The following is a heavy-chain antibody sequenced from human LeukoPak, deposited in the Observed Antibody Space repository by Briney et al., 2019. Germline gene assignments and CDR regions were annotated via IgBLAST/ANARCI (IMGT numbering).Heavy chain of an antibody. CDR3: ARHSEPNSNLLWFDP. D-gene: IGHD2/OR15-2a*01. Sequence: SETLSLTCIVSGXSITSYYWSWIRQPPGKGQEWIGYICDSGRTNYNSSLRSRVTISVDTSKNQFSLKLSSVTAADTAVYYCARHSEPNSNLLWFDPWGQGTLVTVPS. J-gene: IGHJ5*02. V-gene: IGHV4-59*08. CDR2: ICDSGRT. CDR1: GXSITSYY.